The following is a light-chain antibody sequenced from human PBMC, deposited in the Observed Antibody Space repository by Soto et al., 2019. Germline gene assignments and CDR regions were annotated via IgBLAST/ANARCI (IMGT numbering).Light chain of an antibody. CDR1: SSDDGGYKC. Sequence: QSALTQPRSVSGSPGQSVNISCTGTSSDDGGYKCVSWYQQHPDKAPKLMIYDVSKRPSGVPDRFSGFKSGNTASLTISGLHAEDEADYYCCSSAGSYTHVVFGGGTKVTVL. V-gene: IGLV2-11*01. J-gene: IGLJ2*01. CDR3: CSSAGSYTHVV. CDR2: DVS.